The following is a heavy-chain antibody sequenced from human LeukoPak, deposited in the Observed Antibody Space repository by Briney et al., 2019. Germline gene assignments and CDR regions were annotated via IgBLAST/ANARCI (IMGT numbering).Heavy chain of an antibody. CDR3: ARGGYYDILTGYYKHWFDP. V-gene: IGHV1-8*01. CDR2: MNPNSGNT. Sequence: ASVKVSCKASGYTFTSYDINWVRQATGQGLEWMGWMNPNSGNTGYAQKFQGRVTMTRNTSISTAYMELSSLRSEDTAVYYCARGGYYDILTGYYKHWFDPWGQGTLVTVPS. J-gene: IGHJ5*02. D-gene: IGHD3-9*01. CDR1: GYTFTSYD.